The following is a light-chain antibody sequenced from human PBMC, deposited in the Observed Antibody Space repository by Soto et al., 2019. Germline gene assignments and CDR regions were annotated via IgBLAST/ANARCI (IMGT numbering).Light chain of an antibody. CDR1: QSISSY. Sequence: DIQMTQSPSSLSASVGDRVTITCRASQSISSYLNWYQQKPGKAPKLLIYAASSLQSGVPSRFSGSGSGTDFTLTISFLQPEVFASYYCQQSYSTPRVTCGPGTKVDIK. J-gene: IGKJ3*01. CDR2: AAS. CDR3: QQSYSTPRVT. V-gene: IGKV1-39*01.